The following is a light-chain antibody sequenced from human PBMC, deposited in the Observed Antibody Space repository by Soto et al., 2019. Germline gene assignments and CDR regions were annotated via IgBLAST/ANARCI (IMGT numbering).Light chain of an antibody. CDR1: WSNIGAGHD. CDR2: GNN. Sequence: QSVLTQPPSVSGAPGQSVTISCTGTWSNIGAGHDVHWYQQLPGTAPKLLIYGNNNRPSGVPDRFSGSKSGTSASLAITGLQAEDETDYYCQSFDSSLSIYIFGTGTKVTAL. V-gene: IGLV1-40*01. J-gene: IGLJ1*01. CDR3: QSFDSSLSIYI.